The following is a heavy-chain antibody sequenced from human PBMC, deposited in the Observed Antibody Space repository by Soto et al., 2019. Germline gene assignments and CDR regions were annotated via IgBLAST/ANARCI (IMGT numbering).Heavy chain of an antibody. CDR3: ARDQVGATGDY. CDR1: GYTFTSYG. V-gene: IGHV1-18*01. Sequence: QIQLVQSGAEVKKPGASVKVSCKASGYTFTSYGISWVRQAPGQGLEWMGWISAYNGNRNYAQKVQGRVTMPTDTATNTAYMELRSLRSDDTAVYYCARDQVGATGDYWGQGTLVTVSS. D-gene: IGHD1-26*01. CDR2: ISAYNGNR. J-gene: IGHJ4*02.